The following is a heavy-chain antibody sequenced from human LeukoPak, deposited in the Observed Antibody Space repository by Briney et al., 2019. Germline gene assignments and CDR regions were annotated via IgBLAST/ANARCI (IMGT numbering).Heavy chain of an antibody. Sequence: GGSLRLSCAASGLTFSTYAMSWVRQAPGRGLEWVSAISGSGGSTYYADSVKGRFTISRDNSKNTLYLQMNSLRAEDTAVYYCAKDSHFYDYVRGSYSNYFDYWGQGTLVTVSS. CDR3: AKDSHFYDYVRGSYSNYFDY. CDR1: GLTFSTYA. D-gene: IGHD3-16*01. V-gene: IGHV3-23*01. J-gene: IGHJ4*02. CDR2: ISGSGGST.